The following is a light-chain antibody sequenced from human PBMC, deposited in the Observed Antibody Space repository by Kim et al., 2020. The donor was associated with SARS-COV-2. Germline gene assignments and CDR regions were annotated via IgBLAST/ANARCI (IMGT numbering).Light chain of an antibody. CDR3: QSYDSSNWV. Sequence: NFMLTQPHSVSESPGKTVTISCTGSSGSIASNYVQWYQQRPGSAPTTVIYEDNQRPSGVPDRFSGSIDSSSNSASLTISGLMTEDEADYYCQSYDSSNWVFGGGTQLTVL. V-gene: IGLV6-57*02. J-gene: IGLJ3*02. CDR2: EDN. CDR1: SGSIASNY.